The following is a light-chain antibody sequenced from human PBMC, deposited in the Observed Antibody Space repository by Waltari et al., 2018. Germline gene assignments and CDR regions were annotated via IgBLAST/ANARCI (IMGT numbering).Light chain of an antibody. CDR2: WAS. CDR3: QQYYSTPRT. Sequence: DIVMTQSPDSLAVSLGERATINCKSSQSVLSSSNNKNYLAWYQQKPGLPPKLLIYWASTRESGVPDRFSGSGSGTDFTLTISSLQAEDVAVYYCQQYYSTPRTFGQGTKVEIK. CDR1: QSVLSSSNNKNY. V-gene: IGKV4-1*01. J-gene: IGKJ1*01.